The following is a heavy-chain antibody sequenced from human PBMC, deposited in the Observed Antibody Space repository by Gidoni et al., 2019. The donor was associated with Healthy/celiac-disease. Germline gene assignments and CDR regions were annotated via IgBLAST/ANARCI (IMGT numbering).Heavy chain of an antibody. Sequence: QVQLVESGGGVVQPGRSLRLSCAASGFTFRSYAMHWVRQAPGKGLEWVAVISYDGSNKYYADSVKGRFTISRDNSKNTMYLQMNSLRAEDTAVYYCARAHFLVGSSWTTGDYWGQGTLVTVSS. V-gene: IGHV3-30-3*01. D-gene: IGHD6-13*01. J-gene: IGHJ4*02. CDR1: GFTFRSYA. CDR2: ISYDGSNK. CDR3: ARAHFLVGSSWTTGDY.